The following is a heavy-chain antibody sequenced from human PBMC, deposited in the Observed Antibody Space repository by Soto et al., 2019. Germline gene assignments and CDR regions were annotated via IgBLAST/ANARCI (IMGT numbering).Heavy chain of an antibody. V-gene: IGHV4-31*03. CDR1: GASISSGGYY. CDR2: IYDSGST. D-gene: IGHD3-10*01. CDR3: TRGGVRTTFRH. J-gene: IGHJ4*02. Sequence: QVQMQESGPGLVKPSQTLSLTCTVSGASISSGGYYWSWIRQHPGKGLEWIGYIYDSGSTNYNPSLVSRVTISVDTSKNQFSLNLTSVTAADTAVYYCTRGGVRTTFRHWGQGTLVSVSS.